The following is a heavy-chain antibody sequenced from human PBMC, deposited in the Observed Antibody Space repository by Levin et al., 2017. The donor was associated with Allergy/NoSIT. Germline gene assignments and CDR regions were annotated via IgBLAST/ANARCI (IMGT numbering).Heavy chain of an antibody. J-gene: IGHJ4*02. CDR3: ASQYSSSSGTDY. V-gene: IGHV1-69*13. D-gene: IGHD6-6*01. CDR2: IIPIFGTA. CDR1: GGTFSSYA. Sequence: SVKVSCKASGGTFSSYAISWVRQAPGQGLEWMGGIIPIFGTANYAQKFQGRVTITADESTSTAYMELNSLRSEDTAVYYCASQYSSSSGTDYWGQGTLVTVSS.